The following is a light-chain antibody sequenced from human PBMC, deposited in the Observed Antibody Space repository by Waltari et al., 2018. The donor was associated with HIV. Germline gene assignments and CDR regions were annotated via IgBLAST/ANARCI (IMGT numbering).Light chain of an antibody. CDR1: SSNIGANYD. J-gene: IGLJ2*01. CDR3: QSYDISLSGSEV. Sequence: QSVLAQPSSVSGAPGQRVIISCTGNSSNIGANYDVHWYQQFPGTAPKLLIYANTNRPSGVPDRFSGSKPGTSASLAITGLRTEDEADYYCQSYDISLSGSEVFGRGTKLIVL. V-gene: IGLV1-40*01. CDR2: ANT.